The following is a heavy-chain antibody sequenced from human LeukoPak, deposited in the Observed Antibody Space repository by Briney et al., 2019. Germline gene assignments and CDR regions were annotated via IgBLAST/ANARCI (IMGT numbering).Heavy chain of an antibody. D-gene: IGHD2-21*02. Sequence: GGSRRLSCAASGFTFSDYYMSWIRQAPGKGLEWVSYISSSGSTIYYADSVKGRFTISRDNSKNTLYLQMNSLRAEDTAVYYCARSNIVVVTNPYYFDYWGQGTLVTVSS. CDR3: ARSNIVVVTNPYYFDY. CDR2: ISSSGSTI. J-gene: IGHJ4*02. V-gene: IGHV3-11*04. CDR1: GFTFSDYY.